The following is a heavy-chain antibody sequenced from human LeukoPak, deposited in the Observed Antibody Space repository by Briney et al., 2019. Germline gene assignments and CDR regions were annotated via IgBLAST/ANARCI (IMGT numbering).Heavy chain of an antibody. V-gene: IGHV4-59*01. D-gene: IGHD6-13*01. CDR1: GGSISSYY. CDR2: IYYSGST. CDR3: ARQNSSSWYYKGKGDAFDI. Sequence: RASETLSLTCTVSGGSISSYYWSWIRQPPGKGLEWIGYIYYSGSTNYNPSLKSRVTISVDTSKNQFSLKLSSVTAADTAVYYCARQNSSSWYYKGKGDAFDIWGQGTMVTVSS. J-gene: IGHJ3*02.